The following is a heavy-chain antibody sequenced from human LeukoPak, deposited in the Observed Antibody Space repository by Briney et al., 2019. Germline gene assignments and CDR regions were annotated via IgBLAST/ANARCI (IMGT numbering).Heavy chain of an antibody. Sequence: SETLSLTSTVAGGSISSYYWSWIRQPPGKGLGWIGYIYYSVSTNYNPSLKSRVTISVDTSKNQFSLKLSSVTAADTAVYYCARHGYGYPYYFDYWGQGTLVTVSS. D-gene: IGHD5-18*01. CDR3: ARHGYGYPYYFDY. CDR2: IYYSVST. V-gene: IGHV4-59*08. J-gene: IGHJ4*02. CDR1: GGSISSYY.